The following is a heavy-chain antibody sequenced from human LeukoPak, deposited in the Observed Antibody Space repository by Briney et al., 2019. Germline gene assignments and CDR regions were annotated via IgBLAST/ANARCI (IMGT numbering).Heavy chain of an antibody. V-gene: IGHV3-30*03. D-gene: IGHD2-21*01. J-gene: IGHJ4*02. Sequence: GRSLRLSCEASGYTFSGDDLHWVRQAPGKGPEWVAVIYSDGSETNSAEYVQGRFTMSRDTSMNTVYLEVNCLTSDDTAIYYCARSSSSCGLVYYFDVWGRGTRVTVST. CDR3: ARSSSSCGLVYYFDV. CDR2: IYSDGSET. CDR1: GYTFSGDD.